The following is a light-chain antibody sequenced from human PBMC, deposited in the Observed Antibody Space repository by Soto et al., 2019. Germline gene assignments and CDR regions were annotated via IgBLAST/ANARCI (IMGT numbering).Light chain of an antibody. J-gene: IGKJ4*01. CDR2: KAS. CDR1: QSISSW. Sequence: DIQMTQSPSTLSASVVDRVTITFRASQSISSWLAWYQQKPGKAPKLLIYKASSLESGVPSRFSGSGSGTEFTLTISSLQPEDFAVYYCQQYGSSPLTFGGGTKVDIK. CDR3: QQYGSSPLT. V-gene: IGKV1-5*03.